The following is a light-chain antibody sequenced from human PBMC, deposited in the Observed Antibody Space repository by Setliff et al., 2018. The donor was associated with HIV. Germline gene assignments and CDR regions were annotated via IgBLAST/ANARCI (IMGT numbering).Light chain of an antibody. J-gene: IGLJ1*01. CDR1: SSDVGSYNY. V-gene: IGLV2-11*01. CDR3: SSFAGRLHV. CDR2: DVT. Sequence: QSALTQPRSVSGSPGQSVTIPCTGTSSDVGSYNYVTWYQQHPGKVPKLMIYDVTRRPPGVPDRFSGSRSGNTASLTISGLQAEDEADYYCSSFAGRLHVFGTGTKVT.